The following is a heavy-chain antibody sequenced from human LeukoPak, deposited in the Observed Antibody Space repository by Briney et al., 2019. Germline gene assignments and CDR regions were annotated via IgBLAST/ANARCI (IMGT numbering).Heavy chain of an antibody. CDR1: GFTFSSYA. CDR2: ISYDGSNK. V-gene: IGHV3-30*04. J-gene: IGHJ5*02. D-gene: IGHD5-18*01. CDR3: ARGGGYGPERAFDP. Sequence: GGSLRLSCAASGFTFSSYAMHWVRQAPGKGLEWVAVISYDGSNKYYADSVKGRFTISRDNSKNTLYLQMNSLRAEDTAVYYCARGGGYGPERAFDPWGQGTLVTVSS.